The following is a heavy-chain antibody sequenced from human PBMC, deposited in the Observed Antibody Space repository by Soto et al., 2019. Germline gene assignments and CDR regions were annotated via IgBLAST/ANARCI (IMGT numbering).Heavy chain of an antibody. J-gene: IGHJ3*02. CDR1: GFTFSSYS. D-gene: IGHD4-17*01. CDR3: ASIFTVTTIYDAFDI. CDR2: ISSSSSYI. V-gene: IGHV3-21*01. Sequence: EVQLVESGGGLVKPGGSLRLSCAASGFTFSSYSMNWVRQAPGKGLEWGSSISSSSSYIYYADSVKGRFTISRDNAKNSLYLQINSLRAEDTGVYYCASIFTVTTIYDAFDIWGQGTMVTVSS.